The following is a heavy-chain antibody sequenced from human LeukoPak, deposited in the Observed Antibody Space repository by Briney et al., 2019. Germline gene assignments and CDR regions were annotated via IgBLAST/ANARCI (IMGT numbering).Heavy chain of an antibody. CDR1: GFTFSSYA. V-gene: IGHV3-23*01. J-gene: IGHJ4*02. Sequence: GGSLRLSCAASGFTFSSYAMSWVRQAPGKGLEWVSAISGSGGSTYYADSVKGRFTISRDNSKNTLYLRMNSLRAEDTAVYYCAKVFGEYQLLLYYFDYWGQGTLVTVSS. D-gene: IGHD2-2*01. CDR3: AKVFGEYQLLLYYFDY. CDR2: ISGSGGST.